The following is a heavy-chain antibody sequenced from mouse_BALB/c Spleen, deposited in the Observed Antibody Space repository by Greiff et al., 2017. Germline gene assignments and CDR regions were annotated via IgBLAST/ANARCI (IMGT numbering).Heavy chain of an antibody. CDR3: ARFLAY. CDR2: IDPANGNT. Sequence: VQLKESGAELVKPGASVKLSCTASGFNIKDTYMHWVKQRPEQGLEWIGRIDPANGNTKYDPKFQGKATITADTSSNTAYLQLSSLTSEDTAVYYCARFLAYWGQGTLVTVSA. CDR1: GFNIKDTY. J-gene: IGHJ3*01. V-gene: IGHV14-3*02.